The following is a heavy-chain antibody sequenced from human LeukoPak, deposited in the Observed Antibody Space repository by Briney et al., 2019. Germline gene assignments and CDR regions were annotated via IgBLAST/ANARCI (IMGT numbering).Heavy chain of an antibody. CDR1: GGTFSSYA. J-gene: IGHJ4*02. D-gene: IGHD2-8*01. CDR3: ARDIVPYQGHYYFDY. CDR2: IIPIFGTA. V-gene: IGHV1-69*13. Sequence: SVKVSCKASGGTFSSYAISWVRQAPGQGLEWMGGIIPIFGTANYAQKFQGRVTITADESTSTAYMELSNLRSEDTAVYYCARDIVPYQGHYYFDYWGQGTLVTVSS.